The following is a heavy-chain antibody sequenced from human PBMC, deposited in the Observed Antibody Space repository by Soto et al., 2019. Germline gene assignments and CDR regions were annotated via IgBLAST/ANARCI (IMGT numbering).Heavy chain of an antibody. D-gene: IGHD2-21*01. CDR2: ISYDGSTK. CDR3: AKGVVVCQLPYCFDY. V-gene: IGHV3-30*18. J-gene: IGHJ4*02. CDR1: GFTFSRYG. Sequence: QVQLVESGGGVVQPGRSLRLSCAASGFTFSRYGMHWVRQARGKGLEWVAGISYDGSTKNYADSVKGRFTISRDNSKNTLDVQMNSLITEDTAVYYCAKGVVVCQLPYCFDYWGQGILVIVSS.